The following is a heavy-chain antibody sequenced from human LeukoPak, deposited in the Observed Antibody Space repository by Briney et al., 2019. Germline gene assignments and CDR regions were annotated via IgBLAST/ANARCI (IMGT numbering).Heavy chain of an antibody. V-gene: IGHV1-18*01. CDR1: AYTFTICA. CDR3: ARDPSNTSGRNPYFDY. Sequence: ASVTVSFTCSAYTFTICAITWVRQAPAQGHERVGGISTYNGDTNYAQQLQGRVTMTTDTSTNTAYMELRSLRSDDTAVYYCARDPSNTSGRNPYFDYWGQGTLVTVSS. D-gene: IGHD6-19*01. CDR2: ISTYNGDT. J-gene: IGHJ4*02.